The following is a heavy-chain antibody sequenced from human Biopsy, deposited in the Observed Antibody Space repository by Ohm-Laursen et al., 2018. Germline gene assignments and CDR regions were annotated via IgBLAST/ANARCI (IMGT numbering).Heavy chain of an antibody. CDR3: ARAYYYGAGSFYSPWMEV. CDR2: IFYNGTT. CDR1: GASVNTFDFY. D-gene: IGHD3-10*01. V-gene: IGHV4-61*08. Sequence: SDTLSLTCTVSGASVNTFDFYWAWIRQPPGKGLEWIGYIFYNGTTKYNPSLQRRVRLSLDTANNQFSLTLRSVSAADTATYYCARAYYYGAGSFYSPWMEVWGQGTTVSVS. J-gene: IGHJ6*02.